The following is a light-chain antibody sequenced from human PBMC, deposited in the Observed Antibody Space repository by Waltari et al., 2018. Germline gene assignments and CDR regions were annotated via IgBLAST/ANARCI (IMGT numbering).Light chain of an antibody. CDR2: DVS. Sequence: QSALTQPASVSGSPGQSITVSCTGISNDVGIPNFVSWYQHHPGKAPKVVIYDVSYRPSGVSDRFSGSKSSNAASLTISGLQAEDEADYYCSSYTSNNAVFGGGTKLTVL. J-gene: IGLJ3*02. V-gene: IGLV2-14*03. CDR3: SSYTSNNAV. CDR1: SNDVGIPNF.